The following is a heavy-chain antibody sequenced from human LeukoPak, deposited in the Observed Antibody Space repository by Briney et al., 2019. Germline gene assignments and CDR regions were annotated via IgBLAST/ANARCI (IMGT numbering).Heavy chain of an antibody. CDR3: ASPLVSGSIDY. CDR2: IYYSGST. V-gene: IGHV4-39*01. J-gene: IGHJ4*02. D-gene: IGHD6-6*01. CDR1: GGSISSSSYY. Sequence: SETLSLTCTVSGGSISSSSYYWGWIRQPPGKGLEWIGSIYYSGSTYYNPSLKSRVTISVDTSKNQFSLKLSSVTAADTAVYYCASPLVSGSIDYWGQGTLVNVSS.